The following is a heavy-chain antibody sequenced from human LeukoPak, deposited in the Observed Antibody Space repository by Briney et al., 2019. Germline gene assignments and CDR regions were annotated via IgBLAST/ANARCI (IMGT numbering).Heavy chain of an antibody. CDR3: ARGPYDILTGYPYYFDY. J-gene: IGHJ4*02. CDR1: GGSISSSSYY. Sequence: SETLSLTCTVSGGSISSSSYYWGWIRQPPGKGLEWIGSIYYSGSTYYNPSLKSRVTISVDTSKNQFSLKLSSVTAADTAVYYCARGPYDILTGYPYYFDYWGQGTLVTVSS. D-gene: IGHD3-9*01. CDR2: IYYSGST. V-gene: IGHV4-39*01.